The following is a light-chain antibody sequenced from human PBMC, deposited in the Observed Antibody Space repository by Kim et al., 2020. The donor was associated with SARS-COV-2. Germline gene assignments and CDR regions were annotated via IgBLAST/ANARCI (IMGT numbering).Light chain of an antibody. J-gene: IGLJ1*01. CDR1: NFGIMR. Sequence: PGRTAALAVGRSNFGIMRVHWNQEKSGQAPVLVMYFDSDRPAEIPERFSAPNSGNTATLTINKVEAGDEADYYCQVWDTSSDYQYVFGTGTKVTVL. CDR3: QVWDTSSDYQYV. V-gene: IGLV3-21*04. CDR2: FDS.